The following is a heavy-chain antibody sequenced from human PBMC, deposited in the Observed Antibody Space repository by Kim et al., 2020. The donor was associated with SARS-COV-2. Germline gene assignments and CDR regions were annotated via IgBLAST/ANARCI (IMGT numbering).Heavy chain of an antibody. CDR1: GGSFSGYY. D-gene: IGHD3-22*01. V-gene: IGHV4-34*01. J-gene: IGHJ4*02. CDR3: ARGRGRNYYDSSGYYSPLFDY. CDR2: INHSGST. Sequence: SETLSLTCAVYGGSFSGYYWSWIRQPPGKGLEWIGEINHSGSTNYNPSLKSRVTISVDTSKNQFSLKLSSVTAADTAVYYCARGRGRNYYDSSGYYSPLFDYWGQGTLVTVSS.